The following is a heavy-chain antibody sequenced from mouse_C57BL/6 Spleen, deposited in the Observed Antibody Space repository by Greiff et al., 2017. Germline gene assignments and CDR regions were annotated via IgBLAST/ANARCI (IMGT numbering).Heavy chain of an antibody. J-gene: IGHJ2*01. V-gene: IGHV1-4*01. Sequence: QVQLQQSGAELARPGASVKMSCKASGYTFTSYTMHWVKQRPGQGLEWIGYINPSSGYTKYNQKFKDKATLTADKSSRTAYMQLSSLTSEDSAVYYCARSPFYYYGSSLDDWGQGTTLTVSS. D-gene: IGHD1-1*01. CDR3: ARSPFYYYGSSLDD. CDR1: GYTFTSYT. CDR2: INPSSGYT.